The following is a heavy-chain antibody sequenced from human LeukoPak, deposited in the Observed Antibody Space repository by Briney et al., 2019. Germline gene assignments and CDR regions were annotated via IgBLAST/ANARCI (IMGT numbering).Heavy chain of an antibody. CDR2: IYYSGST. CDR3: ARGYCSSTSCPVGY. D-gene: IGHD2-2*01. J-gene: IGHJ4*02. Sequence: PSQTLSVTCTVSGGSISSGGYYWSWVRQHPGKGLEWIGYIYYSGSTYYNPSLKSRVTISVDTSKNQFSLKLSSVTAADTAVYYCARGYCSSTSCPVGYWGQGTLVTVSS. V-gene: IGHV4-31*03. CDR1: GGSISSGGYY.